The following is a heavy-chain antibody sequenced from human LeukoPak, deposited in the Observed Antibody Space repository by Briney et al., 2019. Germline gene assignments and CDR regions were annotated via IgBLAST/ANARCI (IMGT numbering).Heavy chain of an antibody. J-gene: IGHJ3*02. V-gene: IGHV1-69*05. CDR2: IIPIFGTA. Sequence: SVKVSCKASGGTFSSYAISWVRQAPGQGLEWMGGIIPIFGTANYAQKFQGRVTITTDESTSTAYMELSSLRSEDTAVYYCTRVFLKSYSDAFDIWGQGTMVTVSS. D-gene: IGHD1-26*01. CDR1: GGTFSSYA. CDR3: TRVFLKSYSDAFDI.